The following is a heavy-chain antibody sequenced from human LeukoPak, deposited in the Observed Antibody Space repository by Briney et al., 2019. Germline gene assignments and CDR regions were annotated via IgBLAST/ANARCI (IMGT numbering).Heavy chain of an antibody. CDR2: ISGSGGST. CDR1: GFTFSSYA. D-gene: IGHD5-12*01. J-gene: IGHJ4*02. V-gene: IGHV3-23*01. Sequence: GGSLRLSCAASGFTFSSYAMSWVRQAPGKGLEGVSAISGSGGSTYYADAVKGRFTIPRDNSKNTLYLQMNSLRAEDTAVYYCAKDRGATAWYYFDYWGQGTLVTVSS. CDR3: AKDRGATAWYYFDY.